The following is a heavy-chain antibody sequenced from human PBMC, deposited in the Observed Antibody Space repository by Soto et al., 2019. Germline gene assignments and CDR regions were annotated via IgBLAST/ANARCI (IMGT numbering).Heavy chain of an antibody. CDR1: GGTFSSYA. J-gene: IGHJ6*02. CDR3: ARKKVSDIVVVPAGGFYGMDV. CDR2: IIPIFGTA. Sequence: SVKVSCKASGGTFSSYAISWVRQAPGQGXEWMGGIIPIFGTANYAQKFQGRVTITADESTSTAYMELSSLRSEDTAVYYCARKKVSDIVVVPAGGFYGMDVWGQGTTVTVSS. V-gene: IGHV1-69*13. D-gene: IGHD2-2*01.